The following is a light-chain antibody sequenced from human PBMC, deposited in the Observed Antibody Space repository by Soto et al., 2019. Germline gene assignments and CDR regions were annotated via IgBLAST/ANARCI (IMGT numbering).Light chain of an antibody. CDR3: KQRGSWPLT. Sequence: EIVLTQSPATLSFSPGERATLSCRASQTVSNYLAWYQQKPGQAHRLLIYDAYYRATGIQARFSGSGSGTDFTLTIRSLEPEDFAVYYCKQRGSWPLTFGGGTKVDIK. CDR1: QTVSNY. J-gene: IGKJ4*01. V-gene: IGKV3-11*01. CDR2: DAY.